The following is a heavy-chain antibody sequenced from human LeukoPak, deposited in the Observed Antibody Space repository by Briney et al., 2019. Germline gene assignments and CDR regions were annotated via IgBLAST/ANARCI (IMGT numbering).Heavy chain of an antibody. V-gene: IGHV1-3*02. D-gene: IGHD4-17*01. CDR2: SNAGNGNT. CDR1: GDSFTSEA. Sequence: GASVKVSCKPSGDSFTSEAMHRVRQAPGQRLEWMGWSNAGNGNTKYSQEFQGRVTITRDTSASTAYMELSSLRSEDMAVYYCARGGLRPHYGGQGTLVTVSS. CDR3: ARGGLRPHY. J-gene: IGHJ4*02.